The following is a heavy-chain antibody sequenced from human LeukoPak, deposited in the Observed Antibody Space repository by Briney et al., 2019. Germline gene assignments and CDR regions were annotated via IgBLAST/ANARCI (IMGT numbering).Heavy chain of an antibody. J-gene: IGHJ4*02. Sequence: GASVKVSCKASGHTFTAYYMHWVRQAPGQGLEWMGWINPNSGGTNYAQKFQGRVTMTRDTSISTAYMELSRLRSDDTAVYYCARVQSSSTRYFDYWGQGTLVTVSS. CDR1: GHTFTAYY. CDR3: ARVQSSSTRYFDY. D-gene: IGHD2-2*01. V-gene: IGHV1-2*02. CDR2: INPNSGGT.